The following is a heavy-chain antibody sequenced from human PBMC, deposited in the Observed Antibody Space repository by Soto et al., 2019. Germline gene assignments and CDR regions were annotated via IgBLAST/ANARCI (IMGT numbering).Heavy chain of an antibody. CDR1: GYTLTELS. CDR2: FDPEDGET. V-gene: IGHV1-24*01. Sequence: ASVKVSCKVSGYTLTELSRHGVRQAPGKGLEWMGGFDPEDGETIYAQKFQGRVTMTEDTSTDTAYMELSSLRSEDTAVYYCATGVGDFWSGYPIYWGQGNRVNVYS. D-gene: IGHD3-3*01. J-gene: IGHJ4*02. CDR3: ATGVGDFWSGYPIY.